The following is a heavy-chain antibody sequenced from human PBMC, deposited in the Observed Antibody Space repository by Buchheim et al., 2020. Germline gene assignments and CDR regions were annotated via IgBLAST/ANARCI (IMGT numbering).Heavy chain of an antibody. CDR3: ARGFFYHSTDDF. D-gene: IGHD2-8*02. CDR1: DGSISRSDYY. CDR2: IYNSGRT. Sequence: QLLLQESGPGLVKPSETLSLTCSVSDGSISRSDYYWGWIRQPPGKGLEWIGSIYNSGRTHYHPSLESRVSISVDTAKNQVSLKLTSVTAADTAVYYCARGFFYHSTDDFWGQG. J-gene: IGHJ4*02. V-gene: IGHV4-39*07.